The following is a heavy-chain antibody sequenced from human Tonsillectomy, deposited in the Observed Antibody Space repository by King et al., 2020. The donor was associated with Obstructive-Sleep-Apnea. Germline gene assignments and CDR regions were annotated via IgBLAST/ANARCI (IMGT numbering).Heavy chain of an antibody. V-gene: IGHV4-4*02. J-gene: IGHJ6*02. Sequence: LQLQESGPGLVKPSGTLSLTCAVSGGSISSSNWWSWVRQPPGKGLEWIGEIYPSGSTNYNPSLKSLVTISVDKSKNQFSLKLSSVTAADTAVYYCARGGTSYLYYYGMDVWGQGTTVTVSS. CDR1: GGSISSSNW. CDR2: IYPSGST. CDR3: ARGGTSYLYYYGMDV. D-gene: IGHD2-2*01.